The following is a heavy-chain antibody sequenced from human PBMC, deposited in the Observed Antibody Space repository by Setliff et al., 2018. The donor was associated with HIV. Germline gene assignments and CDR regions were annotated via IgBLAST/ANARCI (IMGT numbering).Heavy chain of an antibody. CDR1: GFTFSNWN. CDR3: AREDSSWYGSLDY. J-gene: IGHJ4*02. V-gene: IGHV3-21*04. D-gene: IGHD6-13*01. CDR2: ISGGSGYI. Sequence: GSLRLSCAASGFTFSNWNMNWVRQAPGKGLEWVSSISGGSGYIYYADSVKGRFTISRDDAKNSLFLQMNSLRAEDTAIYYCAREDSSWYGSLDYWGQGTPVTVSS.